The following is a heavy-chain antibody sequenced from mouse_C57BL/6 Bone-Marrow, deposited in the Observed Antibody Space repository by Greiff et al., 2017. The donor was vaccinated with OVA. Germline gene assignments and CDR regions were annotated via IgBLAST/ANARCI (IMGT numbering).Heavy chain of an antibody. CDR1: GFTFSDYG. V-gene: IGHV5-17*01. CDR2: ISSGSSTI. Sequence: EVKVEESGGGLVKPGGSLKLSCAASGFTFSDYGMHWVRQAPEKGLEWVAYISSGSSTIYYADTVKGRFTISRDNAKNTLFLQMTSLRSEDTAMYYCARRVGQKYYFDDWGQGTTLTVSS. J-gene: IGHJ2*01. CDR3: ARRVGQKYYFDD. D-gene: IGHD3-3*01.